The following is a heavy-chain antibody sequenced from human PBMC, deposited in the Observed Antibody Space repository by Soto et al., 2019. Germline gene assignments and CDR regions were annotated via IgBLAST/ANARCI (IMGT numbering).Heavy chain of an antibody. J-gene: IGHJ3*02. CDR2: IYSGGST. CDR3: ATGGYDDAFDI. CDR1: GFTVSSNY. D-gene: IGHD5-18*01. Sequence: GGSLRLSCAASGFTVSSNYMSWVRQAPGKGLEWVSVIYSGGSTYYADSVKGRFTISRDNSKNTLYLQMNSLRAEDTAVYYWATGGYDDAFDIWGQGTMVTVSS. V-gene: IGHV3-53*01.